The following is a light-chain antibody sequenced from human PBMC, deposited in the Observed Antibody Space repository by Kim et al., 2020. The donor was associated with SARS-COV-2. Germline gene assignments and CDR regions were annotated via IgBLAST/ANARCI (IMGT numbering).Light chain of an antibody. CDR2: AAS. CDR3: QQFYSWT. Sequence: AIRMTQSPSSLSASTGDRVTITCRASQGISSYLAWYQQKPGKAPKLLIYAASTLQSGVPSRFSGSGSGTDFTLTINCLQSEDFATYYCQQFYSWTFGQGTKVDIK. CDR1: QGISSY. V-gene: IGKV1-8*01. J-gene: IGKJ1*01.